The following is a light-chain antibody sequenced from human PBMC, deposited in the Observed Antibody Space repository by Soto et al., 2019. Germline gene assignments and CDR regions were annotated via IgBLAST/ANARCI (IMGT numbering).Light chain of an antibody. CDR2: EVI. V-gene: IGLV2-14*01. Sequence: QSALTQPASVSGSPGQSITVSCTGTSSDVGGYNSVSWYQQHPGKAPKLMIYEVINRPSGVSYRFSGSKSGNTASLTISGLQGEDEADYYCGSYTSGSTYVFGTGTKSPS. CDR3: GSYTSGSTYV. CDR1: SSDVGGYNS. J-gene: IGLJ1*01.